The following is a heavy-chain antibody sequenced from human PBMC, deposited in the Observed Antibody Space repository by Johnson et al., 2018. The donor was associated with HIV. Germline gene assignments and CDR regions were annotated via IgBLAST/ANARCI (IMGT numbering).Heavy chain of an antibody. D-gene: IGHD1-14*01. CDR3: ARESDHFDAVASDI. Sequence: VQLVESGGGLVQPGGSLRLSCAGSGFIFGHYDMHWVRQVTGKGLEWVSAIGSAGDTYYPGSVKGRFTISRENAKNSLYLQMNSLRAEDTALYYCARESDHFDAVASDIWGQGTMVTVSS. J-gene: IGHJ3*02. V-gene: IGHV3-13*01. CDR2: IGSAGDT. CDR1: GFIFGHYD.